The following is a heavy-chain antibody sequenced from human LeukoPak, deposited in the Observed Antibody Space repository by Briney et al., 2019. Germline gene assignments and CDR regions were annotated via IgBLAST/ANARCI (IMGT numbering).Heavy chain of an antibody. V-gene: IGHV3-7*01. CDR2: IHQDGGQK. J-gene: IGHJ3*02. CDR3: ARGRSAFDI. CDR1: GFPLSTYW. Sequence: PGGSLRLSCAASGFPLSTYWMNWVRQAPGKGLEWVANIHQDGGQKYYVDSVKGRFTISRDNAKNSLYLEMNSLRAEDTAVYYCARGRSAFDIWGQGTMVTVSS.